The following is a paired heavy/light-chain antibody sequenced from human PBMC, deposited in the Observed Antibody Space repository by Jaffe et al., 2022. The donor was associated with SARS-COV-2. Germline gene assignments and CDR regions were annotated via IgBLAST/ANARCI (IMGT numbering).Heavy chain of an antibody. D-gene: IGHD6-13*01. V-gene: IGHV4-30-4*01. CDR1: GGSISSGDYY. J-gene: IGHJ4*02. CDR3: ARDRAAARPGHFDY. CDR2: IYYSGST. Sequence: QVQLQESGPGLVKPSQTLSLTCTVSGGSISSGDYYWSWIRQPPGKGLEWIGYIYYSGSTYYNPSLKSRVTISVDTSKNQFSLKLSSVTAADTAVYYCARDRAAARPGHFDYWGQGTLVTVSS.
Light chain of an antibody. J-gene: IGKJ4*01. V-gene: IGKV1D-8*01. CDR1: QGISSY. CDR2: AAS. Sequence: VIWMTQSPSLLSASTGDRVTISCRMSQGISSYLAWYQQKPGKAPELLIYAASTLQSGVPSRFSGSGSGTDFTLTISCLQSEDFATYYCQQYYSFPSFGGGTKVEIK. CDR3: QQYYSFPS.